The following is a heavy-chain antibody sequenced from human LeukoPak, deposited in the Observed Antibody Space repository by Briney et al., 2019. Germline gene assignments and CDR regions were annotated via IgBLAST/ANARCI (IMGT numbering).Heavy chain of an antibody. Sequence: ASVKVSCKASGYTFTSYAMHWVRQAPGQRLEWMGWINAGNGNTKYSQKFQGRVTITRDTSASTAYMELSSLRSEDTAVYYCASLYCSSTSCPGVDYWGQGTLVTVSS. CDR3: ASLYCSSTSCPGVDY. V-gene: IGHV1-3*01. CDR2: INAGNGNT. CDR1: GYTFTSYA. J-gene: IGHJ4*02. D-gene: IGHD2-2*01.